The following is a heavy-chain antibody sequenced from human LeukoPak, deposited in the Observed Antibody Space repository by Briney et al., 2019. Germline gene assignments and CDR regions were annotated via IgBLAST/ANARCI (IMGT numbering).Heavy chain of an antibody. D-gene: IGHD5-18*01. V-gene: IGHV3-21*01. Sequence: GGSLSLSCAASGFTFSSYSMNWVRPTPGKGLEWVSSISSSSTYIYYADSVKGRFTISRDNAKNSLYLQMNSLRAEDTAVYYCAREPTAMVLWGQGTLVTVSS. CDR2: ISSSSTYI. CDR1: GFTFSSYS. J-gene: IGHJ4*02. CDR3: AREPTAMVL.